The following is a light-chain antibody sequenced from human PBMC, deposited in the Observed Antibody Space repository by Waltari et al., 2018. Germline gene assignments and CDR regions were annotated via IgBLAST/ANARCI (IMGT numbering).Light chain of an antibody. CDR1: QSISNC. Sequence: DIQMTQSPSSLPASVGDRVTITCRASQSISNCFNWYQHKPGEAPKLLVYVASNLQRGDPSRFSGSGSETDFTLTISSLQLEDFATYYCQQSYNAPYTFGQGTNVEIK. CDR2: VAS. V-gene: IGKV1-39*01. J-gene: IGKJ2*01. CDR3: QQSYNAPYT.